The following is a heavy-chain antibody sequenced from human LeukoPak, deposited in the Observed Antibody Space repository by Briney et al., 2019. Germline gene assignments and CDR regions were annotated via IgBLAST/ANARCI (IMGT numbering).Heavy chain of an antibody. V-gene: IGHV4-34*01. Sequence: SETLSLTCTVSGGSISSYYWSWIRQPPGEGLEWIGEINHSGSTNYNPSLKSRVTISVDTSKNQFSLKLSSVTAADTAVYYCARALREYGSGSYYYGMDVWGQGTTVTVSS. CDR3: ARALREYGSGSYYYGMDV. D-gene: IGHD3-10*01. J-gene: IGHJ6*02. CDR1: GGSISSYY. CDR2: INHSGST.